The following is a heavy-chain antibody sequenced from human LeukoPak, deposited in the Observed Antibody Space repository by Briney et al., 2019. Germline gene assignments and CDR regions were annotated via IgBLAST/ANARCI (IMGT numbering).Heavy chain of an antibody. D-gene: IGHD3-10*01. Sequence: SETLSLTCAVYGGSFSGYYWSWIRQPPGKGLEWIGEINHSGSTNYNPSLKSRVTISVDTSKSQFSLKLSSVTAADTAVYYCARLVRFTMVRGAHFDYWGQGTLVTASS. CDR2: INHSGST. V-gene: IGHV4-34*01. J-gene: IGHJ4*02. CDR3: ARLVRFTMVRGAHFDY. CDR1: GGSFSGYY.